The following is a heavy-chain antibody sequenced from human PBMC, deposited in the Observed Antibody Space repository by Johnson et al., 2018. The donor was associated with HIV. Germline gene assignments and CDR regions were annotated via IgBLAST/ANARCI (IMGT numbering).Heavy chain of an antibody. CDR3: ARSGGYPNAFDI. CDR1: GLTVSGHY. Sequence: VQLVESGGGVVQPGRSLRLSCAASGLTVSGHYLNWVRQAPGKGLAWVSVIYSDGGTYYADPVQGRFTLSRDNSQNTLFLQMNSLRVEDTAVYYCARSGGYPNAFDIGGQGTMVTVSS. D-gene: IGHD6-13*01. J-gene: IGHJ3*02. V-gene: IGHV3-66*01. CDR2: IYSDGGT.